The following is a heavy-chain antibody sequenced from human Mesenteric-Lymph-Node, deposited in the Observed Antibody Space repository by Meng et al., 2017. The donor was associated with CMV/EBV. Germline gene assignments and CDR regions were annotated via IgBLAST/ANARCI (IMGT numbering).Heavy chain of an antibody. D-gene: IGHD2-8*01. V-gene: IGHV3-33*01. J-gene: IGHJ4*02. Sequence: SGFTFSSYGMHWVRQAPGKGLEWVAVIWYDGSNKYYADSVKGRFTISRDNSKNTLYLQMNSLRGDDTAVYYCARDLGVCTNGVCHLDYWGQGILVTVSS. CDR1: GFTFSSYG. CDR2: IWYDGSNK. CDR3: ARDLGVCTNGVCHLDY.